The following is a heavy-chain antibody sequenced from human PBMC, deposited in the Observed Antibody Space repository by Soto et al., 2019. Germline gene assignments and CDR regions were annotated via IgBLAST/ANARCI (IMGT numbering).Heavy chain of an antibody. CDR2: IYYSGST. CDR1: GGSISSSSYY. D-gene: IGHD3-3*02. CDR3: ASPKIAFYNWFDP. Sequence: QLQLQESGPGLVKPSETLSLTCTVSGGSISSSSYYWGWIRQPPGKGLEWIGSIYYSGSTYYNPSPKSRITISVDTSKNQFSLKLSSVTAADTAVYYCASPKIAFYNWFDPWGQGTLVTVSS. V-gene: IGHV4-39*01. J-gene: IGHJ5*02.